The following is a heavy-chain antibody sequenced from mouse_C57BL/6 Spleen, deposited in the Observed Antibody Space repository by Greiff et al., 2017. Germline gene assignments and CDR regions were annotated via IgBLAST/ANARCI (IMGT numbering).Heavy chain of an antibody. CDR2: IWSDGST. CDR1: GFSLTSYG. CDR3: ARGYDYDEGYAMDY. D-gene: IGHD2-4*01. Sequence: VQRVESGPGLVAPSQSLSITCTVSGFSLTSYGVHWVRQPPGKGLEWLVVIWSDGSTTYNSALKSRLSISKDNSKSQVFLKMNSLQTDDTAMYYCARGYDYDEGYAMDYWGQGTSVTVSS. J-gene: IGHJ4*01. V-gene: IGHV2-6*03.